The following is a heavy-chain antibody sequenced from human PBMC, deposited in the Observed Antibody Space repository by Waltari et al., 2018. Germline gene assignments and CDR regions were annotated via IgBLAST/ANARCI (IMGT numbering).Heavy chain of an antibody. CDR1: GGSISSGDYY. CDR2: IYYSGST. J-gene: IGHJ6*03. V-gene: IGHV4-30-4*08. CDR3: ARYYCTGGVCYTGHGYYYYYMDV. Sequence: QVQLQESGPGLVKPSQTLSLTCTVSGGSISSGDYYWSWIRQPPGKGLEWIGYIYYSGSTYYNPSLKSRVTISVDTSKNQFSLKLSSVTAADTAVYYCARYYCTGGVCYTGHGYYYYYMDVWGKGTTVTVSS. D-gene: IGHD2-8*02.